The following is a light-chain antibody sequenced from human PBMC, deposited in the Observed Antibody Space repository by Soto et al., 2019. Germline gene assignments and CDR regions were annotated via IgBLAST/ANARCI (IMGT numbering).Light chain of an antibody. J-gene: IGKJ5*01. CDR1: QSISGW. Sequence: DIQMTQSPSTLSAFVGDRVIITCRTSQSISGWLAWYQQKPGKAPKLLIYDASNLETGVPSRFSGSGSGTDFTFTISSLQPEDIATYYCQQYDNFPRAINFGQGTRLEIK. V-gene: IGKV1-33*01. CDR3: QQYDNFPRAIN. CDR2: DAS.